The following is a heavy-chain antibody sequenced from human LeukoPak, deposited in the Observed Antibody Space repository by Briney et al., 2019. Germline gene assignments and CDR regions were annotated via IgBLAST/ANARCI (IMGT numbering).Heavy chain of an antibody. J-gene: IGHJ4*02. CDR1: GYTFTSYA. CDR2: INAGNGNT. D-gene: IGHD1-26*01. V-gene: IGHV1-3*01. Sequence: ASVKVSCKASGYTFTSYAMHWVRQAPGQRLEWMGWINAGNGNTKYSQKFQGRVTITRDTSASTAYMELSSLRSEDTAVYYCVRPIGSYFWDYWGQGTLVTVSS. CDR3: VRPIGSYFWDY.